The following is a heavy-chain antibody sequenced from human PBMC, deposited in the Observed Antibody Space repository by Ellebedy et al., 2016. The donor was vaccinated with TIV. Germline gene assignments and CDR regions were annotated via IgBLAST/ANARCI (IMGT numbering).Heavy chain of an antibody. J-gene: IGHJ5*02. CDR3: VGFGVFNL. V-gene: IGHV3-7*01. D-gene: IGHD3-3*01. Sequence: GESLKIPCAAWGFSFSNFWMSWVRQAPGKGLEWVAHIKTDGDETYYVDSVKGRFTISRENAKNALFLQMDGLRVDDSAVYYCVGFGVFNLWGQGAPVTVSA. CDR1: GFSFSNFW. CDR2: IKTDGDET.